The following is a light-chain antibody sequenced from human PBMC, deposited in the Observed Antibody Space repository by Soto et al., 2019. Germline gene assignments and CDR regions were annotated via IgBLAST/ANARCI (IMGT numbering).Light chain of an antibody. CDR3: CTYAGHVPK. J-gene: IGLJ2*01. Sequence: QSALTQPASVSGSPGQSITISCAGTTSDVAYYDLVSWYQQHPGRAPKLLIYEVEKRPSGISVRFSVSKSGATASLTISGLLPKDEAVYFCCTYAGHVPKFGGWTKLTVL. CDR2: EVE. CDR1: TSDVAYYDL. V-gene: IGLV2-23*02.